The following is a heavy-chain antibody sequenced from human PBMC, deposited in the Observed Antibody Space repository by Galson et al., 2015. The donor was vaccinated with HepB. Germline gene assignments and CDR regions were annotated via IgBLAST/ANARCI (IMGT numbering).Heavy chain of an antibody. CDR1: GFSLTTNGVG. J-gene: IGHJ5*02. CDR3: ALRDRDYEGNWFDP. D-gene: IGHD4-17*01. V-gene: IGHV2-5*02. Sequence: PALVKPTQTLTLTCTFSGFSLTTNGVGVAWTRQPPGKAPEWLGIIYWDDIRRYSPSLKTRLTITKDTSTNKVVLTMTNMDPVDTGTYYCALRDRDYEGNWFDPWGQGILVTVSS. CDR2: IYWDDIR.